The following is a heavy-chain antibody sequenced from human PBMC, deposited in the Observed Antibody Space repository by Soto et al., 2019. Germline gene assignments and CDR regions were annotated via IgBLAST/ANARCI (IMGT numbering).Heavy chain of an antibody. J-gene: IGHJ4*02. Sequence: EVQLVESGGGLVQPGRSLRLSCAASGFTVDDYAMHWVRQAPGKGLEWVSGISWNSETIDYADSVKGRFTISRDNAKSYLVMQLNSLRPDDTALYDCAKDMKWGGMTTIHYFDSWGQGTLVTVSS. D-gene: IGHD4-17*01. CDR2: ISWNSETI. CDR1: GFTVDDYA. CDR3: AKDMKWGGMTTIHYFDS. V-gene: IGHV3-9*01.